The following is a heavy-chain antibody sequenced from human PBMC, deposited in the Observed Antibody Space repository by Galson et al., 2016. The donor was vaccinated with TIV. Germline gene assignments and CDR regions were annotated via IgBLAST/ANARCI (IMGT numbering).Heavy chain of an antibody. Sequence: LRLSCAASGFTFSSSEMIWVRQAPGKGLEWVSYMSGSGSVRYYADSVRGRFTISRDNAQNSLYLQMTSLRVEDTALYYCARLGMVDSTPVIDYWGQGTLVTVSS. CDR2: MSGSGSVR. J-gene: IGHJ4*02. V-gene: IGHV3-48*03. D-gene: IGHD2-15*01. CDR3: ARLGMVDSTPVIDY. CDR1: GFTFSSSE.